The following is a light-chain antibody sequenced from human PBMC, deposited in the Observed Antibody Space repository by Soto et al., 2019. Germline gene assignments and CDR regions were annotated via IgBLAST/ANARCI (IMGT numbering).Light chain of an antibody. V-gene: IGKV3-20*01. CDR1: QSVSSSY. Sequence: EFVLTQSPGTLSLSPGERATLSCRASQSVSSSYLAWYQQKPGQAPRILIHGASTRATGIPDRFSGSGSGTDFTLTISRLEPEVFAVYYCQQYGSSPPLTFGGGTKVEIK. J-gene: IGKJ4*01. CDR3: QQYGSSPPLT. CDR2: GAS.